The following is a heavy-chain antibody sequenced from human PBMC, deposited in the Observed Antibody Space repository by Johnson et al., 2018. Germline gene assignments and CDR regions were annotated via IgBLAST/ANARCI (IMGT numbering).Heavy chain of an antibody. J-gene: IGHJ3*02. CDR1: GFTFSSYA. CDR2: ISYDGSNK. Sequence: QVQLVQSGGGLVQPGGSLKLSCAASGFTFSSYAMHWVRQAPGKGLEWVAVISYDGSNKYYADSVKGRFTISRDNSKNTLYLQMNSLRAEDTAVYYCARVVRLVGATAFDIWGQGTMVTVSS. CDR3: ARVVRLVGATAFDI. D-gene: IGHD1-26*01. V-gene: IGHV3-30-3*01.